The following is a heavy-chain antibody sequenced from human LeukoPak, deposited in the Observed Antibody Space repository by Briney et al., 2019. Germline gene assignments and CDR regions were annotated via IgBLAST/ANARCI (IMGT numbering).Heavy chain of an antibody. J-gene: IGHJ4*02. CDR3: ARGNGHSSSSRYFDY. Sequence: PGGSLRLSCAASGFTVSSNYMDWGRQAPGKGLEGVSVIASGGSTYYADPVKGRFTISRDTSKNTLYLQMNSLRAEDTAVYYCARGNGHSSSSRYFDYWGQGTLVTVSS. CDR2: IASGGST. V-gene: IGHV3-66*01. CDR1: GFTVSSNY. D-gene: IGHD6-6*01.